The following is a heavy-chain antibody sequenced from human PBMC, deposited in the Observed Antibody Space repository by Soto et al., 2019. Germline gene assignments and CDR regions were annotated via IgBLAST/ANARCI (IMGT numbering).Heavy chain of an antibody. CDR3: ARGAYNSVWS. Sequence: QLQQSGPGLLKPSQTLSLTCVVSGDSVSSSDAAWNWIRQSPSRGLEWLGRTYYRSKWYNDYAVSVKSRITINPDTSNNQFSLQLNSVTPEDTAVYYCARGAYNSVWSWGQGTLVTVSS. CDR1: GDSVSSSDAA. D-gene: IGHD6-19*01. CDR2: TYYRSKWYN. V-gene: IGHV6-1*01. J-gene: IGHJ4*02.